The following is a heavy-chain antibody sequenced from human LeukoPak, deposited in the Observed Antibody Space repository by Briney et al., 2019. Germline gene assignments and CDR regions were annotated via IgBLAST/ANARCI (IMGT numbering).Heavy chain of an antibody. V-gene: IGHV4-59*01. D-gene: IGHD3-3*01. CDR2: VYYSGST. J-gene: IGHJ4*02. Sequence: PSETLSLTCTVSGGSISSYYWSWIRQPPGKGLEWIGYVYYSGSTNYNPSLKSRVTISVDTSKNQFSLKLTSVTAADTAVYYCARGRLRFLEWLPLDYWGQGTLVTVSS. CDR1: GGSISSYY. CDR3: ARGRLRFLEWLPLDY.